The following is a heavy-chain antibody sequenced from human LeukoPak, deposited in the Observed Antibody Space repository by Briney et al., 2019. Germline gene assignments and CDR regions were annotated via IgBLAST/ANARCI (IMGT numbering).Heavy chain of an antibody. CDR2: ISSSSSTV. J-gene: IGHJ4*02. CDR3: ARAQTYYGSGSYLY. Sequence: GGSLRLSCAASGFTFSRYSMNWVRQAPGKGLEWVSYISSSSSTVYYADSLKGRFTISRDNAKNSLYLQMNSLKDQYTAVYYCARAQTYYGSGSYLYWGQGTLVTVSS. D-gene: IGHD3-10*01. V-gene: IGHV3-48*02. CDR1: GFTFSRYS.